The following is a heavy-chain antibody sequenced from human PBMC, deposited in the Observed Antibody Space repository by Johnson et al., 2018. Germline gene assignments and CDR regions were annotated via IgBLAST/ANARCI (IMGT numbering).Heavy chain of an antibody. V-gene: IGHV3-53*01. CDR1: GFTVSSNY. CDR3: ARVRGDAFDS. Sequence: EVQLVESGGGLIQPGGSLRLSCAASGFTVSSNYMSWVRQAPGKGLEWVSVIYSGGSTNYADSVKGRFTISRDNSKNTLYPQMNRLRAEDPAVYYFARVRGDAFDSWGQGTMVTVSS. CDR2: IYSGGST. J-gene: IGHJ3*02.